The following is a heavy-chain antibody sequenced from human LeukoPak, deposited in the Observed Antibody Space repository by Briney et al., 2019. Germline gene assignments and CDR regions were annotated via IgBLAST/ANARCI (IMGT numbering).Heavy chain of an antibody. Sequence: GGSLRLSCAASGFTFDDYGMSWVRQAPGKGLEWVSGINWNGGSTGYADSVKGRFTISRDNAKNTLYLQMNSLRGEDTAVYYCARGMLSSAGYHWYYYMDVWGKGAMVTVSS. CDR1: GFTFDDYG. CDR2: INWNGGST. J-gene: IGHJ6*03. CDR3: ARGMLSSAGYHWYYYMDV. V-gene: IGHV3-20*04. D-gene: IGHD3-3*01.